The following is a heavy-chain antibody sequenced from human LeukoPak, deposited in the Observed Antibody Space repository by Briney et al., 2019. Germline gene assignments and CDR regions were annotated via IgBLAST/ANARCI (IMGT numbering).Heavy chain of an antibody. Sequence: PGGSLRLSCAASGFTFSNYAMHWVRQAPGEGLEWVASIKGDGSEKYYVDSVKGRFTISRDNAKNSLYLQMNSLRAEDTAVYYCARDRGWRSSGYYLYYFDFWGQGTLVTVSS. V-gene: IGHV3-7*01. CDR2: IKGDGSEK. CDR1: GFTFSNYA. J-gene: IGHJ4*02. D-gene: IGHD3-22*01. CDR3: ARDRGWRSSGYYLYYFDF.